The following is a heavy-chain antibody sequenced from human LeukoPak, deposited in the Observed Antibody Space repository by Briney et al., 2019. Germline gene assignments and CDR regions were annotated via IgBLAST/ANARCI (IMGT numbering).Heavy chain of an antibody. Sequence: SETLSLTCAVNGGSFSGSYWTWIRQSPGKGLEWIGEIDHSGSTSNNPSLKSRVTISHDTSKNQFSLKLRSVTAADTAVYFCARRSSRIVREGIAVAHGRREYNQYFDPWGQGTLVTVSS. J-gene: IGHJ5*02. D-gene: IGHD6-19*01. CDR2: IDHSGST. CDR3: ARRSSRIVREGIAVAHGRREYNQYFDP. V-gene: IGHV4-34*01. CDR1: GGSFSGSY.